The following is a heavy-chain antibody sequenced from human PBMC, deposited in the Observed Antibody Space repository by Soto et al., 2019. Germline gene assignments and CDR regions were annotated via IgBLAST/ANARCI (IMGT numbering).Heavy chain of an antibody. D-gene: IGHD2-2*01. CDR1: GGTFDAYT. V-gene: IGHV1-69*01. Sequence: QVQLVQSGAEVRKPGSSVRVSCKASGGTFDAYTITWVRQAPGQGLEWMGGIIPLFGTANYAQKFQGRVTITADESTTTAHMELSSLRSEDKAVYFCARLGTKAMDVWGQGTTVTISS. CDR2: IIPLFGTA. CDR3: ARLGTKAMDV. J-gene: IGHJ6*02.